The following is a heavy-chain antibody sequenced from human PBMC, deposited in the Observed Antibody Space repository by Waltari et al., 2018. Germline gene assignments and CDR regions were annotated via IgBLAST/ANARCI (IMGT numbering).Heavy chain of an antibody. CDR1: GYTFSSYD. V-gene: IGHV1-8*01. CDR2: VNPNSGNT. CDR3: GSWAGYSK. D-gene: IGHD4-4*01. Sequence: QVQLVQSGDEVKKPGASVKVSCKTSGYTFSSYDMNWVRQATGQGLEWMGWVNPNSGNTGYAHHFQGRVAMTRNTSISTAYMELSSLTSEDTAVYYCGSWAGYSKWGQGTLVTVSS. J-gene: IGHJ4*02.